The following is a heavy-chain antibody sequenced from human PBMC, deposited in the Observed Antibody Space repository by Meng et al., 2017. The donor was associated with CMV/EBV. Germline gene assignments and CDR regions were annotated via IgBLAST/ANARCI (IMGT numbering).Heavy chain of an antibody. J-gene: IGHJ4*01. CDR2: IYYTGST. Sequence: SQTLSPTCSISGGSTRVVSYFWGWVRQSPGRGLEWIGNIYYTGSTSYNRSLESRVTMWADASKNQFFLTLKSVTAAATAVYFCARFFDTSGALLWGRGTLVTVSS. CDR3: ARFFDTSGALL. CDR1: GGSTRVVSYF. V-gene: IGHV4-39*01. D-gene: IGHD3/OR15-3a*01.